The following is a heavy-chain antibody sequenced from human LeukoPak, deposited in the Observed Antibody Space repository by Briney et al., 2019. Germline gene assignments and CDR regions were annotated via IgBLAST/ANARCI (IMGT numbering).Heavy chain of an antibody. Sequence: ASVKVSCKASGYTFTGYHMHWVRQAPGQGLEWMGWINPNSGGTNYAQKFQGRVTMTRDTSISTAYMELSRLRSDDTAVYYCARDSSGWYRNSRYYFDYWGRGTLVTVSS. CDR1: GYTFTGYH. J-gene: IGHJ4*02. CDR2: INPNSGGT. CDR3: ARDSSGWYRNSRYYFDY. D-gene: IGHD6-19*01. V-gene: IGHV1-2*02.